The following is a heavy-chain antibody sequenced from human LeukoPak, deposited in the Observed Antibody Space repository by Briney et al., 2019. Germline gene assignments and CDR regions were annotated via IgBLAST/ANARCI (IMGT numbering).Heavy chain of an antibody. Sequence: ASVKVSCKASGYTFTSYYMHWVRQATGQGLEWMGWMNPNSGNTGYAQKFQGRVTMTRNTSISTAYMELSSLRSEDTAVYYCAGGVYDSSVSDAFDIWGQGTMVTVSS. D-gene: IGHD3-22*01. CDR3: AGGVYDSSVSDAFDI. V-gene: IGHV1-8*02. CDR1: GYTFTSYY. CDR2: MNPNSGNT. J-gene: IGHJ3*02.